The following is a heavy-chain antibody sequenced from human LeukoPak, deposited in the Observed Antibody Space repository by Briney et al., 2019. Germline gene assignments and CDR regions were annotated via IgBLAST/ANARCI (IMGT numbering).Heavy chain of an antibody. Sequence: GGSLRLSCAASGFTVSSNYMRWVRQAPGKGLEWVSVIYSGGSTYYADSVKGRFTISRHNSKNTLYLQMNSLRAEDTAVYYCARTRYYYDSSGYQDYYYGMDVWGQGTTVTVSS. CDR1: GFTVSSNY. CDR2: IYSGGST. D-gene: IGHD3-22*01. V-gene: IGHV3-53*04. J-gene: IGHJ6*02. CDR3: ARTRYYYDSSGYQDYYYGMDV.